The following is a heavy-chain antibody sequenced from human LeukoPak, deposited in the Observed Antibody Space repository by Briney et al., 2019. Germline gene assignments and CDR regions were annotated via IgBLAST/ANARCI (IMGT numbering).Heavy chain of an antibody. J-gene: IGHJ5*02. D-gene: IGHD6-13*01. V-gene: IGHV4-59*01. CDR2: IYYSGST. CDR3: ARVGGYSSRAYYP. Sequence: SETLSLTCTVSGGSISSYYWSWIRQPPGKGLEWIGYIYYSGSTNYNPSLKSRVTISVDTSKNQFSLKLSSVTAADTAVYYCARVGGYSSRAYYPWGQGTLVTVSS. CDR1: GGSISSYY.